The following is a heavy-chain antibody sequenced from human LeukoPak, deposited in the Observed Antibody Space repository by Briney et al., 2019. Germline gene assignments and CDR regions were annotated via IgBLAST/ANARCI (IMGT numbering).Heavy chain of an antibody. D-gene: IGHD1-26*01. V-gene: IGHV3-66*01. CDR1: GFTVTTNY. J-gene: IGHJ4*02. CDR3: ARRLEYSGSRGVFDY. Sequence: GGSLRLSCAASGFTVTTNYMTWVRQAPGKGLEWVSIIYSGGYTDYADSVKGRFTISRDNSKNTLDLQMNSLRAEDTAVYYCARRLEYSGSRGVFDYWGQGTLVTVSS. CDR2: IYSGGYT.